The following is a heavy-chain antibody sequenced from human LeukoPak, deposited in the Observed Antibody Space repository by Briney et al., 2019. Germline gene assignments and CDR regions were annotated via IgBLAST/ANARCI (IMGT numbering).Heavy chain of an antibody. V-gene: IGHV1-24*01. Sequence: ASVKVSCKVSGYTLTELSMHWVRQAPGKGLEWMGGFDPEDGETIYAQKFQGRVTMTEDTSTDTAYMELSSLRSEDTAVYYCATFGRFNYYDSSGPRNWFDPWGQGALVTVSS. J-gene: IGHJ5*02. CDR1: GYTLTELS. CDR3: ATFGRFNYYDSSGPRNWFDP. CDR2: FDPEDGET. D-gene: IGHD3-22*01.